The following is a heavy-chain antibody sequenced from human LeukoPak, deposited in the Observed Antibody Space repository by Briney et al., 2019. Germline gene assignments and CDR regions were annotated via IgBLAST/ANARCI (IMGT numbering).Heavy chain of an antibody. D-gene: IGHD6-19*01. Sequence: PGGSLRLSCAASGFTFSSYAMHWVRQAPGKGLEWVAVISYDGSNKYYADSVKGRFTISRDNSKNTLYLQMNSLRAEDTAVYYCAREISQWLVYDYWGQGTQVTVSS. CDR3: AREISQWLVYDY. CDR1: GFTFSSYA. J-gene: IGHJ4*02. CDR2: ISYDGSNK. V-gene: IGHV3-30-3*01.